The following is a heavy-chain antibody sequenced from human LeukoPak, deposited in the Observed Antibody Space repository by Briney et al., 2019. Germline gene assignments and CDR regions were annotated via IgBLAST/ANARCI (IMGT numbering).Heavy chain of an antibody. CDR3: ARVGCSGGSCYPLRHYYYYMDV. D-gene: IGHD2-15*01. Sequence: SETLSLTCTVSGGSISIYYWTWIRQPPGKGLEWIGYIYYSGSTNYNPSLKSRVTISVDTSKNQFSLKLSSVTAADTAVYYCARVGCSGGSCYPLRHYYYYMDVWGKGTTVTISS. V-gene: IGHV4-59*01. CDR2: IYYSGST. J-gene: IGHJ6*03. CDR1: GGSISIYY.